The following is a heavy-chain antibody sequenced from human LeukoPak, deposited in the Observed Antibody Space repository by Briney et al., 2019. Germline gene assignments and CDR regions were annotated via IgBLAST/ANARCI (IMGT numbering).Heavy chain of an antibody. Sequence: SETLPLTCTVSDGSISSSSYYWGWIRQPPGKGLEWIGRIYTSGSTNYNPSLKSRVTISVDTSKNQFSLKLSSVTAADTAVYYCARSLRAGSAEGNWFDPWGQGTLVTVSS. CDR3: ARSLRAGSAEGNWFDP. V-gene: IGHV4-61*02. J-gene: IGHJ5*02. D-gene: IGHD6-19*01. CDR2: IYTSGST. CDR1: DGSISSSSYY.